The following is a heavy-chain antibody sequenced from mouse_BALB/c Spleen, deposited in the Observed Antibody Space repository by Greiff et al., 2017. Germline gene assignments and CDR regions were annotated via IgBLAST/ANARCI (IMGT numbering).Heavy chain of an antibody. V-gene: IGHV1-7*01. Sequence: VQRVESGAELAKPGASVKMSCKASGYTFTSYWMHWVKQRPGQGLEWIGYINPSTGYTEYNQKFKDKATLTADKSSSTAYMQLSSLTSEDSAVYYCAAYDYDAFAYWGQGTLVTVSA. D-gene: IGHD2-4*01. CDR2: INPSTGYT. J-gene: IGHJ3*01. CDR1: GYTFTSYW. CDR3: AAYDYDAFAY.